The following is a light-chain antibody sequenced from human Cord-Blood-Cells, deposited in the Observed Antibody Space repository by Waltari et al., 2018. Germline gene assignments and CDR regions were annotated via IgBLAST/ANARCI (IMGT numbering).Light chain of an antibody. V-gene: IGKV1-39*01. J-gene: IGKJ4*01. CDR1: QSIIRY. CDR2: AAS. CDR3: QQSYSTPLT. Sequence: DIQTPPTPSSLSASLVDRVTITCRASQSIIRYLNWYQQKPRKAPKLLIYAASSLQRWVPSRFRGSGSGTDDTLTISSLQPEDFATYCCQQSYSTPLTFGGGTKVEIK.